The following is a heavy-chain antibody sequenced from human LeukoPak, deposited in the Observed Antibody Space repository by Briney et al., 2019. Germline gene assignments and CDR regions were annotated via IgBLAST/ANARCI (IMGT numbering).Heavy chain of an antibody. CDR1: GXTFDDYA. CDR3: AKDLYPGIAAAGTGNGMDV. Sequence: GGSLRLSCAASGXTFDDYAMHWVRQAPGKGLEWVSLISGDGGSTYYADSVKGRFTISRDNSKNSLYLQMNSLRTEDTALYYCAKDLYPGIAAAGTGNGMDVWGQGTTVTVSS. D-gene: IGHD6-13*01. CDR2: ISGDGGST. V-gene: IGHV3-43*02. J-gene: IGHJ6*02.